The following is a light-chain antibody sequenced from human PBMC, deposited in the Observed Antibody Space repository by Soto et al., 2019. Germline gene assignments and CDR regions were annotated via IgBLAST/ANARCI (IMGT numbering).Light chain of an antibody. CDR2: DSN. Sequence: QSVMTQPPSVSAAPGQKVTISCSGSSSNIGGNSVSWYQQLPGTAPKLLIYDSNKRPSGIPERFSASRSGTSATLGITGLQTGDEADYYCGAWDDSLRLYVFGPGTKVTVL. J-gene: IGLJ1*01. CDR3: GAWDDSLRLYV. CDR1: SSNIGGNS. V-gene: IGLV1-51*01.